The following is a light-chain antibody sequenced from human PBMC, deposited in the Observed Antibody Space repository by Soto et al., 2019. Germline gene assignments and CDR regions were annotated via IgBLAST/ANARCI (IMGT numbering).Light chain of an antibody. CDR3: QQRHNLPHT. J-gene: IGKJ3*01. CDR1: QDVRKY. CDR2: DAS. Sequence: DIQMTQSPSSLSASVGDRVTITCQASQDVRKYLSWYQQKARKAPKLLIYDASNLETGVPSRFSGSGSGTDFTVTISSLQPEDSATYYCQQRHNLPHTFGPGTKVDIK. V-gene: IGKV1-33*01.